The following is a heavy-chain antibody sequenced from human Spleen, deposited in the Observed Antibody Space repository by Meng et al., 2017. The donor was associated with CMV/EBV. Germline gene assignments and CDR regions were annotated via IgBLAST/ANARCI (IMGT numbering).Heavy chain of an antibody. CDR1: GFTFSSHW. CDR3: ARLRRYSGLGRYYFYFDN. D-gene: IGHD3-10*01. V-gene: IGHV3-7*01. CDR2: IKQGESEK. J-gene: IGHJ4*02. Sequence: GGSLQLSCVTSGFTFSSHWMSWVRQATGKGLEWVAYIKQGESEKYYVDSVKGRFTVSRQNAKNSLYLEINSLIAEDTALYFCARLRRYSGLGRYYFYFDNWGQGTLVTVSS.